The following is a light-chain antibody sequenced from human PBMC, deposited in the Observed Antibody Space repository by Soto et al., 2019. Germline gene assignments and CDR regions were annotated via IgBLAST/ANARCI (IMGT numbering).Light chain of an antibody. CDR2: KIF. V-gene: IGKV2-24*01. J-gene: IGKJ2*01. CDR1: QSLLFFNGITY. Sequence: VLTQSPLSLPVTVGQPATVSCRSSQSLLFFNGITYLTWFHQRPGQPPRLLIYKIFNRFSGVPDRFSGSGAGTDFTLTISRVEAEDVGVYYCMQTSQVPHTFGQGTKLEIK. CDR3: MQTSQVPHT.